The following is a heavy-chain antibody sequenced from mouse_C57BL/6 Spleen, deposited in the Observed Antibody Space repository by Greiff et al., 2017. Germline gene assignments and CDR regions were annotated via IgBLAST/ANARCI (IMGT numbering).Heavy chain of an antibody. D-gene: IGHD1-2*01. CDR1: GYTFTDYY. J-gene: IGHJ4*01. CDR2: INPNNGGT. CDR3: ARGGLRLYAMDY. Sequence: EVKLQQSGPELVKPGASVKISCKASGYTFTDYYMNWVKQSHGKSLEWIGDINPNNGGTSYNQKFKGKATLTVDKSSSTAYMELRSLTSEDSAVYYCARGGLRLYAMDYWGQGTSVTVSS. V-gene: IGHV1-26*01.